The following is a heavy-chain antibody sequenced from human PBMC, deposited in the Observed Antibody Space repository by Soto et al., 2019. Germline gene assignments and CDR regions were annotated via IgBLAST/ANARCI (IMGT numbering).Heavy chain of an antibody. CDR3: ARERTWFGELPDNWFDP. V-gene: IGHV3-7*01. Sequence: GGSLRLSCAASGFTFSSYWMSWVRQAPGKGLEWVANIKQDGSEKYYVDSVKGRFTISRDNAKNSLYLQMNSLRAEDTAVYYCARERTWFGELPDNWFDPWGQGTLVTVSS. CDR2: IKQDGSEK. D-gene: IGHD3-10*01. J-gene: IGHJ5*02. CDR1: GFTFSSYW.